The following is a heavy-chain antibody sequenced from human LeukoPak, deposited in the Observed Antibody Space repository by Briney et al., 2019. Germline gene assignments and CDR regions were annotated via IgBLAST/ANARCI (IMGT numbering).Heavy chain of an antibody. Sequence: AGGSLRLSCATSGFTFSSYAMHWVRQAPGKGLEWVALISYDGINQYYADSVKGRFIISRDNSKNTLYLQLNGLRLEDTAVYYCTLTTFGVVYYFDYWGQGTLVTVSS. V-gene: IGHV3-30*04. D-gene: IGHD1/OR15-1a*01. CDR2: ISYDGINQ. J-gene: IGHJ4*02. CDR1: GFTFSSYA. CDR3: TLTTFGVVYYFDY.